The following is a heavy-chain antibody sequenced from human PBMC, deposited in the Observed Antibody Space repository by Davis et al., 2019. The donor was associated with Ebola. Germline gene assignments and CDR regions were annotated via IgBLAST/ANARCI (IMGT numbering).Heavy chain of an antibody. J-gene: IGHJ6*04. CDR2: FIFICGST. V-gene: IGHV3-23*01. CDR1: GFTFSSYA. CDR3: AKSGLSFGVVKYHYGMDV. Sequence: GESLKISCAASGFTFSSYAMSWVRQAPGTLLELLSAFIFICGSTFYADSVKGRFTISRDNSKNTLYLQMNSLSAEDTAVNYCAKSGLSFGVVKYHYGMDVWGKGTTVTVSS. D-gene: IGHD3-3*01.